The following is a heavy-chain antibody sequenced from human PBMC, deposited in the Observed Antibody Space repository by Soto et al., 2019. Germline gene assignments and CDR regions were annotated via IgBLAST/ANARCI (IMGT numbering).Heavy chain of an antibody. V-gene: IGHV3-23*01. CDR2: ISGSGSGGATYYP. D-gene: IGHD3-10*01. J-gene: IGHJ3*01. CDR3: ARERSLRFGEFPPNTFDV. CDR1: GFTFSNYA. Sequence: GGSLRLSCAASGFTFSNYAMSWVRQAPGKGLEWVSTISGSGSGGATYYPYYADSVKGRFTISRDSSKNTVSLEMNSLRAEDTAVYYCARERSLRFGEFPPNTFDVWGQGTMVTVSS.